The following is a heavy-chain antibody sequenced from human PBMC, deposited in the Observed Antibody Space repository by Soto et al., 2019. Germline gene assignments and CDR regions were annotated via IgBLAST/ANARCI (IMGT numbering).Heavy chain of an antibody. D-gene: IGHD3-10*01. CDR2: ISYDGSNK. Sequence: QVQLVESGGGVVQPGRSLRLSCAASGFTFSSYGMHWVRQAPGKGLEWVAVISYDGSNKYYADSVQGRFTIARDNSKNTLYLQMNSLRAEDTAVYYCATTRQTSYDYWGQGPLVTVSS. CDR3: ATTRQTSYDY. CDR1: GFTFSSYG. V-gene: IGHV3-30*03. J-gene: IGHJ4*02.